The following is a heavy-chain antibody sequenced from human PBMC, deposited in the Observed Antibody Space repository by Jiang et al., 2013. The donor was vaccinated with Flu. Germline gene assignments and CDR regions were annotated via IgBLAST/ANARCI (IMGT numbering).Heavy chain of an antibody. Sequence: RLLKPSETLSLTCAVYGGSFSGYYWSWIRQPPGKGLEWIGEINHSGSTNYNPSLKSRVTISVDTSKNQFSLKLSSVTAADTAVYYCARNRRSYGSGSYLDYVGPGNPGHRLL. CDR2: INHSGST. CDR3: ARNRRSYGSGSYLDY. CDR1: GGSFSGYY. J-gene: IGHJ4*02. V-gene: IGHV4-34*01. D-gene: IGHD3-10*01.